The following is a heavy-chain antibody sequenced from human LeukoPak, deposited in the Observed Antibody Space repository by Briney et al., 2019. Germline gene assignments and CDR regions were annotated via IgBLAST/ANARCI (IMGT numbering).Heavy chain of an antibody. J-gene: IGHJ5*02. CDR1: GGTFSSYA. D-gene: IGHD3-22*01. CDR3: ARDVPYDSTNWFDP. V-gene: IGHV1-69*13. CDR2: IIPIFGTA. Sequence: ASVKVSCKASGGTFSSYAISWVRQAPGQGLEWMGGIIPIFGTANYAQKFQGRVTITADESTGTAYMELSSLRSEDTAVYYCARDVPYDSTNWFDPWGQGTLATVSS.